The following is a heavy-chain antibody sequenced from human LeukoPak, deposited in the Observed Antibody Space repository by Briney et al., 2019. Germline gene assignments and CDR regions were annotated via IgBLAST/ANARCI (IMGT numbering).Heavy chain of an antibody. V-gene: IGHV1-18*01. CDR1: GYTFTSYD. CDR3: ARSAPSDYYYYYMDV. Sequence: GAPVKVSCKASGYTFTSYDISWVRQAPGHGLEWMGWISAYNGNTNYAQIIQGRVTMTTDTSTSTAYMELRSLRSYDTAVYYCARSAPSDYYYYYMDVWGKGTTVTISS. J-gene: IGHJ6*03. CDR2: ISAYNGNT.